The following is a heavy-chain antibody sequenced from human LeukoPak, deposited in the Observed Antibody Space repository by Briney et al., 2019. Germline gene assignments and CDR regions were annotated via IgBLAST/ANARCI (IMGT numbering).Heavy chain of an antibody. J-gene: IGHJ4*02. CDR2: IYYSGST. Sequence: SETLSLTCTVSGGSISSSSYYWSWIRQPPGKGLEWIGSIYYSGSTYYNPSLKSRVTISVDTSKNQFSLKLSSVTAADTAVYYCARGPVAGTDYWGQGTLATVSS. D-gene: IGHD6-19*01. V-gene: IGHV4-39*01. CDR1: GGSISSSSYY. CDR3: ARGPVAGTDY.